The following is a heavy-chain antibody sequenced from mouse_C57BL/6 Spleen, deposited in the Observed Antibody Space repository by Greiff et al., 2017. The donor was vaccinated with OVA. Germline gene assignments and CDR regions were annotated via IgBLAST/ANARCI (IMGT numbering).Heavy chain of an antibody. V-gene: IGHV14-4*01. CDR1: GFNIKDDY. D-gene: IGHD1-1*01. J-gene: IGHJ2*01. CDR3: TTPGGSSSDLDY. CDR2: IDPENGDT. Sequence: EVQLQQSGAELVRPGASVKLSCTASGFNIKDDYMHWVKQRPEQGLEWIGWIDPENGDTEYASKFQGKATITADTSSNTAYLQLSSLTSEDTAVDYCTTPGGSSSDLDYWGQGTTLTVSS.